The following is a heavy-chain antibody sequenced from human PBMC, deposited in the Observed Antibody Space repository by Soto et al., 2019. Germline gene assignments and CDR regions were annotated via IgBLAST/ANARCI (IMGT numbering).Heavy chain of an antibody. Sequence: HVQLQESGPGLVKPSETLSLTCTVSGGSISSYYWSWIRQPPGKGLEWIGYIYYSGSTNYNPSLKSRVTISVDTSKNQFSLKLSSVTAADTAVYYCARGDFGVVYSYYYGMDVWGQGTTVTVSS. CDR2: IYYSGST. CDR1: GGSISSYY. CDR3: ARGDFGVVYSYYYGMDV. V-gene: IGHV4-59*01. D-gene: IGHD3-3*01. J-gene: IGHJ6*02.